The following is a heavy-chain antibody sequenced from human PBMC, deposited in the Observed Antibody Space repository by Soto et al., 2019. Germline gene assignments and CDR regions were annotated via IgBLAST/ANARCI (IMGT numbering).Heavy chain of an antibody. CDR3: ARGTTVTDFDY. CDR1: GGSFSGYY. CDR2: INHSGST. V-gene: IGHV4-34*01. J-gene: IGHJ4*02. Sequence: SETLSLTCAVYGGSFSGYYWSWIRQPPGKGLEWIGEINHSGSTNYNPYLKSRVTISVDTSKNQFFLKLSSVTAADTAVYYCARGTTVTDFDYWGQGTLVTVSS. D-gene: IGHD4-17*01.